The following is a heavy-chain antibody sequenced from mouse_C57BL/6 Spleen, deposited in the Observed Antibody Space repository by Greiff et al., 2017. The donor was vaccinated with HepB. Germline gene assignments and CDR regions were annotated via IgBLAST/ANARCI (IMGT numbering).Heavy chain of an antibody. J-gene: IGHJ3*01. Sequence: EVQLQQSGPELVKPGASVKISCKASGYTFPDYYMNGVKQSDGKSLEWIGDINPNNGGTSYNQKFKCKATLTVDKSSSTAYMELRSLTSEDSAVYYCATEHYRNSGGFAYWGEGTLVTVSA. CDR1: GYTFPDYY. CDR2: INPNNGGT. CDR3: ATEHYRNSGGFAY. D-gene: IGHD2-1*01. V-gene: IGHV1-26*01.